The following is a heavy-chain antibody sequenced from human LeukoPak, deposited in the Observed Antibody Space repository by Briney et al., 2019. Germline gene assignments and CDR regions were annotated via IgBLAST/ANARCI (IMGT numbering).Heavy chain of an antibody. D-gene: IGHD3-3*01. CDR3: ARVYDFWSGSYYMDV. V-gene: IGHV4-59*11. CDR1: GGSISSHY. CDR2: IYYGGST. Sequence: SETLSLTCTASGGSISSHYWSWIRQPPGKRLEWIGYIYYGGSTNYNPSLKSRVTISVDTSKNQFSLKLSSVTAADTAVYYCARVYDFWSGSYYMDVWGKGTTVTISS. J-gene: IGHJ6*03.